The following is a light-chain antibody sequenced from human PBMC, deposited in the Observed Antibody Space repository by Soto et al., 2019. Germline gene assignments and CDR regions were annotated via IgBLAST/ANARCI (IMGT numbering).Light chain of an antibody. CDR2: EVT. CDR1: SSYVGGYNN. CDR3: SSHTDSIKCI. J-gene: IGLJ1*01. V-gene: IGLV2-14*01. Sequence: QSVVTQPASVSGSPGQSISISCAGTSSYVGGYNNVSWYQHRPGNAPKRIIYEVTKRPSGVSNRFSGSKSGDTASLTISGIQAEEEADDYCSSHTDSIKCIFGHGTMVTVL.